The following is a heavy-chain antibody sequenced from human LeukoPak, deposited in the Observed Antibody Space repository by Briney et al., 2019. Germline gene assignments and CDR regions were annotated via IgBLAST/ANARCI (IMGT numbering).Heavy chain of an antibody. J-gene: IGHJ6*03. Sequence: ASVKASCKASGYTFTSYGISWVRQAPGQGLEWMGWISAYNGNTNCAQKLQGRVTMTTDTSTSTASMELRSLRSDDTAVYYCARERPGRGNYYYMDVWGKGTTVTVSS. D-gene: IGHD3-16*01. CDR2: ISAYNGNT. CDR1: GYTFTSYG. CDR3: ARERPGRGNYYYMDV. V-gene: IGHV1-18*01.